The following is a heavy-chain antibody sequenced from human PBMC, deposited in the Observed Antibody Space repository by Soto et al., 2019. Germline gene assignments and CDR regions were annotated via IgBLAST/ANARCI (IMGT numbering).Heavy chain of an antibody. CDR2: ISAYNGNT. CDR1: GDTFTSYG. D-gene: IGHD3-22*01. V-gene: IGHV1-18*01. Sequence: GASVKVCCKASGDTFTSYGINWLRQAPGQGLEWMGWISAYNGNTNYAQKLQGRVTMTTDTSTSTAYLELRSLRSDDTAVYYCASSGDSSGYYYEFDYWGQGTLVTVSS. CDR3: ASSGDSSGYYYEFDY. J-gene: IGHJ4*02.